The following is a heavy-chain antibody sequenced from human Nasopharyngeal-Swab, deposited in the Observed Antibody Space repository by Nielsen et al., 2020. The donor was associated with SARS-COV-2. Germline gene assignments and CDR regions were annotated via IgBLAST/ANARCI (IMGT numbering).Heavy chain of an antibody. Sequence: GESLKISCAASGFSFSTYWMTWVRQAPEKGLEWVANIKQDGSEKYYVDSVKGRFTVSRDNPKNLLYLQVNSLRAEDTAVYYCARQGVFVPTYFHQYYMDVWGKGTTVTVSS. J-gene: IGHJ6*03. CDR1: GFSFSTYW. CDR2: IKQDGSEK. CDR3: ARQGVFVPTYFHQYYMDV. V-gene: IGHV3-7*03. D-gene: IGHD3-16*02.